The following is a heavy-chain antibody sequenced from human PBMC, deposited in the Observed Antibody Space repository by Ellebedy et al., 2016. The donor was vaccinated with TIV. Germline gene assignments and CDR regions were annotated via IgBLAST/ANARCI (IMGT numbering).Heavy chain of an antibody. J-gene: IGHJ4*02. CDR3: ARYCSGGSCYIGFDY. CDR1: GYTFTDYY. CDR2: INPNSGGT. Sequence: ASVKVSCKASGYTFTDYYMHWVRQAPGQGLEWMGWINPNSGGTNYAQKFQGRVTMTRDTSISTAYMELSRLRSDDTAVYYCARYCSGGSCYIGFDYWGQGTLVTVSS. V-gene: IGHV1-2*02. D-gene: IGHD2-15*01.